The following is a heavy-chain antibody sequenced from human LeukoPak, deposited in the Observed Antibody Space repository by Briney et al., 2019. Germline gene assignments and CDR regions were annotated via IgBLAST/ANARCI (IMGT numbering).Heavy chain of an antibody. V-gene: IGHV3-7*01. J-gene: IGHJ6*03. CDR2: IKQDGSEK. CDR1: GFTFSSYW. CDR3: ARDLRLKTSYYYYYMDV. Sequence: GGSLRLSCAASGFTFSSYWMSWVRQAPGKGLEWVANIKQDGSEKYYVDSVKGRFTISRDNAKNSLYLQMNSLRAADTAVYYCARDLRLKTSYYYYYMDVWGKGTTVTVSS. D-gene: IGHD4-17*01.